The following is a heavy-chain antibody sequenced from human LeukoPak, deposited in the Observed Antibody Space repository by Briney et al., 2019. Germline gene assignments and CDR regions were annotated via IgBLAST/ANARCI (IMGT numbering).Heavy chain of an antibody. J-gene: IGHJ4*02. V-gene: IGHV3-48*01. CDR2: IGSDNTTI. D-gene: IGHD1-26*01. CDR3: ASGIPHFDY. CDR1: GFTFRRYT. Sequence: PGGSLRLSCAASGFTFRRYTLNWVRQAPGKGLEWISYIGSDNTTIDYADSVKGRFTISRDNSKNTLYLQMNSLRAEDTAVYYCASGIPHFDYWGQGTLVTVSS.